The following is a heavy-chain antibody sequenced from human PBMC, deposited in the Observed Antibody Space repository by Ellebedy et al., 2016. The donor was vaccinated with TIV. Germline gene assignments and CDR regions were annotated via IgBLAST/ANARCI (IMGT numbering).Heavy chain of an antibody. CDR1: GFTFSSYG. CDR2: ISGSGGRT. V-gene: IGHV3-23*01. J-gene: IGHJ4*02. D-gene: IGHD2-2*01. Sequence: GGSLRLSCEASGFTFSSYGMSWVRQVPGKGLEWVAGISGSGGRTYNADSVKGRFNISRDNSKNMMYLQMNSLRADDTAVYYCAKRTQFSSTSCFDYWGQGTLVTVSS. CDR3: AKRTQFSSTSCFDY.